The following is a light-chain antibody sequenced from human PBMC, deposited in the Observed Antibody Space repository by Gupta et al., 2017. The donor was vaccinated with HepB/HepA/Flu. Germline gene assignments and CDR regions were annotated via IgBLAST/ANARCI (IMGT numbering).Light chain of an antibody. V-gene: IGKV1-5*03. CDR1: QYSGTY. Sequence: DIQMTQSPSTLSASVGDRVTITCRASQYSGTYLAWYQQKPGKAPKLLIYQASNLESGVPSRFSGSGSETHFTLTISSLQPDDFATYYCQQYNTYSPWMFGQGTMVEIK. CDR3: QQYNTYSPWM. CDR2: QAS. J-gene: IGKJ1*01.